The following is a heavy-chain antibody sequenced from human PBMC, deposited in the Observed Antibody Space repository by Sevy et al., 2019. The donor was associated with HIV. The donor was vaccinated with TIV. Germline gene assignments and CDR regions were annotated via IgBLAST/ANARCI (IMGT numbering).Heavy chain of an antibody. CDR2: ISYDGINK. J-gene: IGHJ4*02. CDR3: ASTGYWTGGSCYAPCGY. CDR1: GFILNTYA. D-gene: IGHD2-15*01. V-gene: IGHV3-30-3*01. Sequence: GGSLRLSCAASGFILNTYAMHWVRQAPGKGLEWVAVISYDGINKYYADSVKGRFTISRDNSRNTLDLQMNSLRSEDTALYYCASTGYWTGGSCYAPCGYWGQGALVTVSS.